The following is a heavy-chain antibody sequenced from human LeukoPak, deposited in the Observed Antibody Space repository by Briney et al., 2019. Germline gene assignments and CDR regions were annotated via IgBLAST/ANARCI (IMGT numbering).Heavy chain of an antibody. Sequence: GASLRLSCAASGFTFSTYEMNWVRQAPGKGPEWVSSIGTDGYSYSAVSVKGRFTISRDNAKSTLYLQMDSLTVEDTALYYCARGTIGGNPASAYWGQGTLVTVSS. V-gene: IGHV3-21*06. J-gene: IGHJ4*02. CDR3: ARGTIGGNPASAY. D-gene: IGHD4-23*01. CDR1: GFTFSTYE. CDR2: IGTDGYS.